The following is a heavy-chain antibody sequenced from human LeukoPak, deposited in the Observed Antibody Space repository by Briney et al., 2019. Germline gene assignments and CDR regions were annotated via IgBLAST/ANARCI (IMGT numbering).Heavy chain of an antibody. CDR2: INPSGGST. D-gene: IGHD5/OR15-5a*01. Sequence: ASVKVSCKASGYTLTNYYMHWVRQAPGQGLEWMGIINPSGGSTTYAQKFQGRVTMTRNTSISTAYMELSSLRSEDTAVYYCARGVAGDYWGQGTLVTVSS. CDR3: ARGVAGDY. V-gene: IGHV1-46*01. J-gene: IGHJ4*02. CDR1: GYTLTNYY.